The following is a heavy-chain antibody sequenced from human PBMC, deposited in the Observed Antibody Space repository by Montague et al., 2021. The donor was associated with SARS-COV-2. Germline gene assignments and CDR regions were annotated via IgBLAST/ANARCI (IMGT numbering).Heavy chain of an antibody. D-gene: IGHD2-15*01. CDR1: GGSFSGDY. Sequence: SETLSLTCAVYGGSFSGDYRGWIRRPPGWGLVSNGEINHSGTTKYNPSLKSRVTISVDTSKNQFSLKLSSVTAPDTAVYYCARGSGCSGGSCYSEWDPYYYYGMDVWGQGTTVTVSS. CDR3: ARGSGCSGGSCYSEWDPYYYYGMDV. J-gene: IGHJ6*02. CDR2: INHSGTT. V-gene: IGHV4-34*01.